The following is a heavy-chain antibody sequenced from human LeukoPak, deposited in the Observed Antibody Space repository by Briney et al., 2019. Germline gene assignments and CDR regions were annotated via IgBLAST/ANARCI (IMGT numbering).Heavy chain of an antibody. CDR2: INPRGGST. D-gene: IGHD6-13*01. J-gene: IGHJ5*02. CDR3: ARVLRVTSWYGEEWFDP. Sequence: ASVKVSCKASGYTFTSYYMHWVRQAPGQGPEWMGIINPRGGSTDYAQKFQDRVTMTSDTSTSTVYMELNSLRSEDTAVYFCARVLRVTSWYGEEWFDPWGQGTLVTVSS. V-gene: IGHV1-46*01. CDR1: GYTFTSYY.